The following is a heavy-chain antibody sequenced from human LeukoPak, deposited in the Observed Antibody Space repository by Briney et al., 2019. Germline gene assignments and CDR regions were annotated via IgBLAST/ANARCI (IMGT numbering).Heavy chain of an antibody. CDR2: ISDDGSKK. D-gene: IGHD1-26*01. J-gene: IGHJ5*02. CDR1: GFTFSNYG. CDR3: AKDEGHSGSFGGHNWFDP. Sequence: GRSLRFSCAASGFTFSNYGMHWVRQAPGKGLEWVAVISDDGSKKYYADSVKGRFTISRDNSKIMLYLQMNSLRAEDTAVYYCAKDEGHSGSFGGHNWFDPWGQGTLVTVSS. V-gene: IGHV3-30*18.